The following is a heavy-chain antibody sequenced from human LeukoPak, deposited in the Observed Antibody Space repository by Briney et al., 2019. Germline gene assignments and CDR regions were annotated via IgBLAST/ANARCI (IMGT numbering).Heavy chain of an antibody. Sequence: NPGGSLRLSCAASGFTFSSYSMNWVRQAPGKGLEWVSSISSSSSYIYYADSVKGRFTISRDNAKNSLYLQMNSLRAEDTAVYYCARARLDFWSGEAFDIWGQGTMVTVSS. J-gene: IGHJ3*02. D-gene: IGHD3-3*01. CDR1: GFTFSSYS. V-gene: IGHV3-21*01. CDR2: ISSSSSYI. CDR3: ARARLDFWSGEAFDI.